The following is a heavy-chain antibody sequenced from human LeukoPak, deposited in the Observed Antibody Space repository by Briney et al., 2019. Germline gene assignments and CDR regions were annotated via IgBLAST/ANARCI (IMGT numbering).Heavy chain of an antibody. J-gene: IGHJ4*02. D-gene: IGHD6-6*01. CDR1: GYTFTGYY. Sequence: ASVKVSCKASGYTFTGYYMHWVRQAPGQGLEWMGWINPNSGGTNYAQKFQGRVTMTRDTSISTAYMELSRLRSDDTAVYYCARVILAARPDYYFDYWGQGTLVTVPS. V-gene: IGHV1-2*02. CDR2: INPNSGGT. CDR3: ARVILAARPDYYFDY.